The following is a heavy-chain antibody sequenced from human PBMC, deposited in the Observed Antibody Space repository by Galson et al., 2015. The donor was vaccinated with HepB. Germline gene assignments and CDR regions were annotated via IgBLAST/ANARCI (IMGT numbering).Heavy chain of an antibody. D-gene: IGHD3-10*01. CDR1: GFTFSSYS. CDR3: ARQKVVRGVIYYYYGMDV. CDR2: ISSSSSTI. V-gene: IGHV3-48*02. J-gene: IGHJ6*02. Sequence: SLRLSCAASGFTFSSYSMNWVRQAPGEGLEWVSYISSSSSTIYYADSVKGRFTISRDNAKNSLYLQMNSLRDEDTAVYYCARQKVVRGVIYYYYGMDVWGQGTTVTVSS.